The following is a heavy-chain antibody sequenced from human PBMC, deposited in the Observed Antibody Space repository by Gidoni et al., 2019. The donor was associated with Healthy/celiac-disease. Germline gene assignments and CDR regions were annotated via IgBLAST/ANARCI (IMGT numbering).Heavy chain of an antibody. D-gene: IGHD3-3*01. V-gene: IGHV4-34*01. CDR2: INHSGST. CDR3: ARARLLERLSPHYYCMDV. Sequence: QVQLQQWGAGLLTPSETLSLTCAVYGGSFSGYYWSWIRQPPGKGLEWIGEINHSGSTNYNPDRKSRVTISLDKYKNKFALKQSSVTAADTAVYYCARARLLERLSPHYYCMDVWGKGTTVTVSS. CDR1: GGSFSGYY. J-gene: IGHJ6*03.